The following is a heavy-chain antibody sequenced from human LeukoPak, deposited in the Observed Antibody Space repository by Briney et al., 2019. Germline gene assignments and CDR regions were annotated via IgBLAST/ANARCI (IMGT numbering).Heavy chain of an antibody. D-gene: IGHD7-27*01. J-gene: IGHJ4*02. CDR2: IKRDGSEI. Sequence: GGSLRLSCAASGFTFSSYWMSWVRQAPGKGLEWVANIKRDGSEIYYVDSVKGRFTISRDNAKNSLYLQMNSLRAEVTAVYYCARDFTGAYYDFWGQGTQVTVPS. CDR1: GFTFSSYW. CDR3: ARDFTGAYYDF. V-gene: IGHV3-7*01.